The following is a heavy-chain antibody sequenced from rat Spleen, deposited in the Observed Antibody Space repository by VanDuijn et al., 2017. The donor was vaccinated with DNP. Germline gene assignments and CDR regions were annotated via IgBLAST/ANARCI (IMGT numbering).Heavy chain of an antibody. CDR3: ARGRLYPHYAMDA. CDR1: GFNFNDFW. V-gene: IGHV4-2*01. CDR2: INKDSNTI. J-gene: IGHJ4*01. D-gene: IGHD1-2*01. Sequence: EVKLVESGGGLVQPGRSLKLSCAASGFNFNDFWMDWVRPAPGKGLEWIGEINKDSNTINYTPSLKDKFTISRDNAQNTLFLQMSKLGSEDTAIYYCARGRLYPHYAMDAWGQGTSVTVSS.